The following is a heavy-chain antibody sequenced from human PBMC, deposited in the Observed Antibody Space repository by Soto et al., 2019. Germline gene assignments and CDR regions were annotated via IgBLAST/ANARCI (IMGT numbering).Heavy chain of an antibody. CDR2: IYAGDSDT. CDR1: GYSFSNYW. J-gene: IGHJ4*02. CDR3: PTHLSPTSSNDY. V-gene: IGHV5-51*01. D-gene: IGHD6-13*01. Sequence: PGESLKISCKGSGYSFSNYWIGWVRQMPGKGLEWMGIIYAGDSDTRYSPSFQGQVTISVDKSISTAYLHWSSLRASDSAMYYCPTHLSPTSSNDYWGQGNLVTVSS.